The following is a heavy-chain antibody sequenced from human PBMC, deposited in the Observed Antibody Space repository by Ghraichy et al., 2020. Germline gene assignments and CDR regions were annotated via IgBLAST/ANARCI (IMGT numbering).Heavy chain of an antibody. Sequence: SETLSLTCAVYGGSFSGYYWSWIRQPPGKGLEWIGEINHSGSTNYNPSLKSRVTISVDTSKNQFSLKLSSVTAADTAVYYCASDEYSSSYRPRKYYFDYWGQGTLVTVSS. J-gene: IGHJ4*02. CDR3: ASDEYSSSYRPRKYYFDY. D-gene: IGHD6-6*01. CDR1: GGSFSGYY. CDR2: INHSGST. V-gene: IGHV4-34*01.